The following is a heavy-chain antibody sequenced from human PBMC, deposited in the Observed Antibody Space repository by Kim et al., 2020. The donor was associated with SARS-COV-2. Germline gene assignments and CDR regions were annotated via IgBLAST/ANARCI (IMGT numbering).Heavy chain of an antibody. CDR2: ISSSSSYI. J-gene: IGHJ6*02. CDR1: GFTFSSYS. V-gene: IGHV3-21*01. D-gene: IGHD4-17*01. Sequence: GGSLRLSCAASGFTFSSYSMNWVRQAPGKGLEWVSSISSSSSYIYYADSVKGPFTISRDNAKNSLYLQMNSLRAEDTAVYYCARDRVTTWTIPYYYYGMDVWGQGTTVTVSS. CDR3: ARDRVTTWTIPYYYYGMDV.